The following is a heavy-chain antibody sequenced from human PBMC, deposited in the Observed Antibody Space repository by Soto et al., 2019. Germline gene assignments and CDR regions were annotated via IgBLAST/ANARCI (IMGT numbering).Heavy chain of an antibody. Sequence: GGSLRLSCAASGFTFSSYWMSWVRQAPGKGLEWVANIKQDGSEKYYVDSVKGRFTIARDKDKNALYLQMNILRAESTVVYYCASVPHLNRVYCDYWGQGTLVTVSS. J-gene: IGHJ4*02. CDR2: IKQDGSEK. D-gene: IGHD2-2*01. V-gene: IGHV3-7*01. CDR3: ASVPHLNRVYCDY. CDR1: GFTFSSYW.